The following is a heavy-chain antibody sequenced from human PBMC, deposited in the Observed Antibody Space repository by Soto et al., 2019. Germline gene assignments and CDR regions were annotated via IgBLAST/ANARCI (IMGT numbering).Heavy chain of an antibody. CDR1: GGSFSGYY. V-gene: IGHV4-34*01. CDR3: ARGIGYCSSTSCPGGWFDP. D-gene: IGHD2-2*01. CDR2: INHSGST. Sequence: PSETLSLTCAVYGGSFSGYYWSWIRQPPGKGMEWIGEINHSGSTNYNPSLKSRVTISVDTSKNQFSLKLSSVTAADTAVYYCARGIGYCSSTSCPGGWFDPWGQGTLVTVS. J-gene: IGHJ5*02.